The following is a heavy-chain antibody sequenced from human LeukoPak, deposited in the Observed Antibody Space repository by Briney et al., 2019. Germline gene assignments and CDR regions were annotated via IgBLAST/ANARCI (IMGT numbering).Heavy chain of an antibody. CDR1: GGTFSSYA. CDR2: IIPIFGTA. V-gene: IGHV1-69*13. CDR3: ARVGDPYYYDSSGGIAY. Sequence: ASVKVSCKASGGTFSSYAISWVRQAPGQGLEWMGGIIPIFGTANYAQKFQGRVTITADESTSTAYIELSSLRSEDTAAYYCARVGDPYYYDSSGGIAYWGQGTLVTVSS. D-gene: IGHD3-22*01. J-gene: IGHJ4*02.